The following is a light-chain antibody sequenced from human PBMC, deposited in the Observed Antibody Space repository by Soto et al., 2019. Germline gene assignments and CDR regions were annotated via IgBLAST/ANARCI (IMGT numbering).Light chain of an antibody. CDR2: EVS. CDR1: SSDVGGYNF. J-gene: IGLJ1*01. CDR3: SSYTSTSTLV. Sequence: QSALTQPASVSGSPGQSITISCTGTSSDVGGYNFVSWYQQHPGKAPKLMIYEVSSRPSGVSNRVSGSKSGDTASLTISGLQAEYEADYYCSSYTSTSTLVFGTGTKLTVL. V-gene: IGLV2-14*01.